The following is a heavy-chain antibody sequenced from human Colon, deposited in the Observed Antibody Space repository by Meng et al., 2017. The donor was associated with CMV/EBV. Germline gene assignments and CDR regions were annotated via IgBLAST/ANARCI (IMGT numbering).Heavy chain of an antibody. Sequence: GESLKISCAASGFTFSSYWMSWVRQAPGKGLEWVANIKQDGSEKYYVDSVKGRFTISRDNAKHSLYLQMNSLRAEDTAVSSCARARRNNVGIDVWGQGTTVTVSS. CDR3: ARARRNNVGIDV. J-gene: IGHJ6*02. CDR1: GFTFSSYW. D-gene: IGHD2-8*01. CDR2: IKQDGSEK. V-gene: IGHV3-7*01.